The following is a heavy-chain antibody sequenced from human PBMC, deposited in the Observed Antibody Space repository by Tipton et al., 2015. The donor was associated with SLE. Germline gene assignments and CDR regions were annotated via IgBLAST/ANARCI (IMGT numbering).Heavy chain of an antibody. V-gene: IGHV3-23*01. J-gene: IGHJ3*02. D-gene: IGHD2-2*01. CDR1: GFTFSTYA. CDR3: ARESSRNSCPSEVSCDAFDI. CDR2: ISGSGATT. Sequence: SLRLSCAASGFTFSTYAMSWVRQAPGKGLEWVSGISGSGATTWYAQSAKGRFTISRDNSKNTLFLQMNSLRAEDTAVYYCARESSRNSCPSEVSCDAFDIWGQGTMVTVSS.